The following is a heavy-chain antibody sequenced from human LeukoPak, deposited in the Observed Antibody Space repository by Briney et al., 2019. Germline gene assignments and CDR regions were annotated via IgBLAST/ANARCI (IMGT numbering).Heavy chain of an antibody. CDR1: GYSFTSYD. V-gene: IGHV1-8*01. J-gene: IGHJ1*01. Sequence: ASVKLCCKASGYSFTSYDINWVRQATGQGLEWMGWMNLNSGNTGYAQKFQGRVTMTRNSSISTAYMELSSLRAEGTAVYYCGRVGGYCSGGSCYSVRYFQHWGQGTLVTVSS. D-gene: IGHD2-15*01. CDR3: GRVGGYCSGGSCYSVRYFQH. CDR2: MNLNSGNT.